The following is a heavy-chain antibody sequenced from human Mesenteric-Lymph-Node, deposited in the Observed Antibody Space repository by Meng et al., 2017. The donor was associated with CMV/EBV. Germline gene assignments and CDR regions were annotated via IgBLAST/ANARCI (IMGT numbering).Heavy chain of an antibody. J-gene: IGHJ4*02. Sequence: GSLRLSCTVSGGSIRSASHYWGWIRQPPGKGLEWIGSIYYSGSTYYSPSLKSRVTISVDTSKNQFSLKLSSVTAADTAVYYCASRPGGNSAFYFDYWGQGTLVTVSS. D-gene: IGHD4-23*01. CDR2: IYYSGST. CDR3: ASRPGGNSAFYFDY. V-gene: IGHV4-39*07. CDR1: GGSIRSASHY.